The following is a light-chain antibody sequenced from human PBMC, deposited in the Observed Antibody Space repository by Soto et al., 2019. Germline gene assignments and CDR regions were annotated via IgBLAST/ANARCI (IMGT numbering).Light chain of an antibody. CDR1: QSVSSN. CDR3: QQYNNWPRT. Sequence: EIVMTQSPATLSVSPGERATLSCRASQSVSSNLSRYQQKPGQAPRLLIYGASTRANGIPARFSGSGSGTELTRTISSLQSEDFEVYYCQQYNNWPRTFGQGTKVEIK. V-gene: IGKV3-15*01. J-gene: IGKJ1*01. CDR2: GAS.